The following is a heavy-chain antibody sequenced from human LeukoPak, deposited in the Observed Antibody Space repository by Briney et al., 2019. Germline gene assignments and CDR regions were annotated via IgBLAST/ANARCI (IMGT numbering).Heavy chain of an antibody. CDR3: ARAVTTKWDYYYMDV. J-gene: IGHJ6*03. Sequence: PSETLSLTCTVSGGSIISDIYYWGWIRQPPGKGLEWIGSIYYSGSTYYNPSLKSRVTISVDTSKNQFSLKLSSVTAADTAVYYRARAVTTKWDYYYMDVWGKGTTVTVSS. V-gene: IGHV4-39*07. CDR2: IYYSGST. D-gene: IGHD4-17*01. CDR1: GGSIISDIYY.